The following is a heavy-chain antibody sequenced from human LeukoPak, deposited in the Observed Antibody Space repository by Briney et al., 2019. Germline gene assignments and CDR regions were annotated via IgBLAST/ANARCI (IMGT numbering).Heavy chain of an antibody. CDR3: ARGSYDWNDVGYFDY. Sequence: GGSLRLSCAASGFTFSTFAMSWVRQAPGKGLEWVSAIFGNGRTTYYADSVKGRFTISRDNSKNTLYLQTNSLRAEDTAVYYCARGSYDWNDVGYFDYWGQGTMVSVSS. CDR1: GFTFSTFA. V-gene: IGHV3-23*01. CDR2: IFGNGRTT. J-gene: IGHJ4*02. D-gene: IGHD1-1*01.